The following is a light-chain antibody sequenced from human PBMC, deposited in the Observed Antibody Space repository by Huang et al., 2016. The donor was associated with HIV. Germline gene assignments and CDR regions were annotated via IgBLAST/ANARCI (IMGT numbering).Light chain of an antibody. CDR3: QQYNNYSWT. Sequence: DIQMTQSPSTLSASVGDRVTITCRASQSNSRWLAWYQQKPGRAPKVRIYDVSSLESGVPSRFSGSGSGAEFTLTISSLQPDNFATYYCQQYNNYSWTFGQGTTVEIK. V-gene: IGKV1-5*01. CDR1: QSNSRW. J-gene: IGKJ1*01. CDR2: DVS.